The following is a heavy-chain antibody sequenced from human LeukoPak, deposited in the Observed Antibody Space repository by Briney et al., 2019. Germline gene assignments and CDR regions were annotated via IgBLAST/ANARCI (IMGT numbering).Heavy chain of an antibody. CDR1: GGSFSDYF. J-gene: IGHJ4*02. CDR3: ARQTGSGLFILP. Sequence: SETLSLTCAVYGGSFSDYFWSWIRQPPGKGLEWIGEINHTGNTNYNPSLKSQVSISIDTSKNQFSLRLTSVTAADTAVYYCARQTGSGLFILPGGQGTLVTVSS. V-gene: IGHV4-34*01. CDR2: INHTGNT. D-gene: IGHD3/OR15-3a*01.